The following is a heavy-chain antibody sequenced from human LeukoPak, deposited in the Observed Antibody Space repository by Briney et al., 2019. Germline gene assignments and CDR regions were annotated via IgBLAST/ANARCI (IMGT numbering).Heavy chain of an antibody. Sequence: GASVTVSCMVSGYTLTELSMHWVRQAPGKGLEWMGGFDPEDGETIYAQKFQGRVTMTEDTSTDTAYTELSTLRSEDTAVYYCATDMGRVVLTPFDYWGQGTLVTVSS. CDR3: ATDMGRVVLTPFDY. J-gene: IGHJ4*02. V-gene: IGHV1-24*01. CDR2: FDPEDGET. D-gene: IGHD2-21*02. CDR1: GYTLTELS.